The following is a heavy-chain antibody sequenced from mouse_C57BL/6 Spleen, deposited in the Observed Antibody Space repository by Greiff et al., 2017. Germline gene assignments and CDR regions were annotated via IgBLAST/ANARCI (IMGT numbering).Heavy chain of an antibody. V-gene: IGHV5-4*01. D-gene: IGHD2-5*01. J-gene: IGHJ3*01. Sequence: EVQLVESGGGLVKPGGSLKLSCAASGFTFSSYAMSWVRQTPEKRLEWVATISDGGSYTYYPDNVKGRFTISRDKTKNNLYLQMSHLKSEDTAMYYCARERSYSNYSFAYWGQGTLVTVSA. CDR2: ISDGGSYT. CDR3: ARERSYSNYSFAY. CDR1: GFTFSSYA.